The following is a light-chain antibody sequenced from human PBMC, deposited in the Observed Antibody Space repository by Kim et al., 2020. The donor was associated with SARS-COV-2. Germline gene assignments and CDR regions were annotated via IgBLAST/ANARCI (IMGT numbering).Light chain of an antibody. V-gene: IGKV1-39*01. J-gene: IGKJ3*01. CDR3: QQTYISPFT. CDR2: AAS. Sequence: DIQMTQSPSSLSASVGDRVTITCRTSQNINSHLNLYHQKPGRAPKLLIYAASTLQGGVPSRFSGSGSETDFTLTISSLQPEDFATYFCQQTYISPFTFGPGTKVDIK. CDR1: QNINSH.